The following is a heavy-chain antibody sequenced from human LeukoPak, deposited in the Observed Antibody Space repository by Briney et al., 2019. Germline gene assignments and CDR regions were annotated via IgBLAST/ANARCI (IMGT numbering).Heavy chain of an antibody. V-gene: IGHV3-30-3*01. CDR3: ARDLLGAKNY. CDR1: GFTFSRYA. CDR2: ISYDGSNK. D-gene: IGHD1-26*01. J-gene: IGHJ4*02. Sequence: GGSLRLSCEASGFTFSRYAMHWVRQAPGKGLEWVAVISYDGSNKYYADSVKGRFTISRDNSKNTLYLQMNSLRAEDTAVYYCARDLLGAKNYWGQGTLVTVSS.